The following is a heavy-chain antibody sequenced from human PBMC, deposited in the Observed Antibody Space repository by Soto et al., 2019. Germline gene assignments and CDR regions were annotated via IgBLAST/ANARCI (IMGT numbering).Heavy chain of an antibody. J-gene: IGHJ4*02. D-gene: IGHD2-8*01. CDR1: GGTFSSYS. CDR2: VIPIFGTA. V-gene: IGHV1-69*13. Sequence: SVKVSCKASGGTFSSYSISWVRQAPGQGLEWMGGVIPIFGTANYAQKFQARVTITADESTSTAYMELSSLRSEDTAVYYCARVAAYCTNGVCYNHFDYWGQGTLVTVSS. CDR3: ARVAAYCTNGVCYNHFDY.